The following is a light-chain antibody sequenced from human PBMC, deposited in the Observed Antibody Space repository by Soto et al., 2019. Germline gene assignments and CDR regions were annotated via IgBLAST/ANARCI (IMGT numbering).Light chain of an antibody. CDR3: LQDYNYPRT. CDR1: QGIRND. V-gene: IGKV1-6*01. CDR2: AAS. Sequence: AIQKTQSPSSLSASVGDRVTITCRASQGIRNDLGWYQQKPGRAPKLLIYAASSLQSGVPSRFSGSGSGTDFTLTISSLQPEDFATYYCLQDYNYPRTFGQGTKVEIK. J-gene: IGKJ1*01.